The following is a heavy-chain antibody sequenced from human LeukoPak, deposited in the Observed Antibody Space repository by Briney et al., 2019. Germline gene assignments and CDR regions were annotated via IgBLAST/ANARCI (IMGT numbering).Heavy chain of an antibody. V-gene: IGHV4-38-2*01. CDR3: ARSVIAVTFDAFDI. CDR2: IYHSGTT. CDR1: GYSISSGYY. D-gene: IGHD2-21*01. Sequence: SETLSLTCGVSGYSISSGYYWGWIRQPPGKGLEWIASIYHSGTTYFNPSLKSRVTISVDTSKNQLSLKLSSVTVADTAVYYCARSVIAVTFDAFDIWGQGTMVTVSS. J-gene: IGHJ3*02.